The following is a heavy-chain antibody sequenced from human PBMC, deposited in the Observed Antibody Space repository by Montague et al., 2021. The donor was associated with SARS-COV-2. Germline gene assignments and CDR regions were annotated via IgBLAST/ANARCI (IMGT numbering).Heavy chain of an antibody. Sequence: SLRLSCAASGFTFSSYGMHWVRQAPGKGLEWVAVISYDGSNKYYADSVEGRFTISRDNSKNTLYLQMNSLRAEDTAVYYCARDPGDYEGYYYGMDVWGQGTTVTVSS. V-gene: IGHV3-33*05. CDR2: ISYDGSNK. J-gene: IGHJ6*02. CDR3: ARDPGDYEGYYYGMDV. D-gene: IGHD4-17*01. CDR1: GFTFSSYG.